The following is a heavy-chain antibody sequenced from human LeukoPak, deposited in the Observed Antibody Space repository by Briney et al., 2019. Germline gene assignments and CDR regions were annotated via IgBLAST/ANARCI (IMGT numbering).Heavy chain of an antibody. V-gene: IGHV3-74*01. CDR1: GFTFSSYW. J-gene: IGHJ4*02. CDR3: ARGVYYYGSGSYYNIGFFVY. Sequence: GGSLRLSCAASGFTFSSYWMHWVRQAPGKGLVWVSRINSDGSSTSYADSVKGRFTISRDNAKNTLYLQMNSLRAEDTAVYYCARGVYYYGSGSYYNIGFFVYWGQVTLVTVSS. CDR2: INSDGSST. D-gene: IGHD3-10*01.